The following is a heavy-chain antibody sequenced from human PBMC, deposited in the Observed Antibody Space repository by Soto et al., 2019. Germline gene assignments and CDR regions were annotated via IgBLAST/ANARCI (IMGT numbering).Heavy chain of an antibody. CDR3: VRVPGGLYRGSDY. CDR1: GGSVSSGSYY. J-gene: IGHJ4*02. CDR2: IYYTGST. V-gene: IGHV4-61*01. Sequence: QVQLQESGPGLVKPSETLSLTCAVSGGSVSSGSYYWTWIRQPPGRGLEWIGYIYYTGSTDSSPSLKSRVTISLDRSRNQFSLNLKSVTAADTAVYYCVRVPGGLYRGSDYWGQGTLVTVSS. D-gene: IGHD1-26*01.